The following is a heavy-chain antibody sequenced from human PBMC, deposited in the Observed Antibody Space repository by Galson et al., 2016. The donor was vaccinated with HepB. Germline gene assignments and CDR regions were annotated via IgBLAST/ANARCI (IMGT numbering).Heavy chain of an antibody. CDR2: IYHSGTT. V-gene: IGHV4-4*02. D-gene: IGHD4-17*01. Sequence: ETLSLTCVVSGGSISSTNWWNWVRQPPGKGLEWIGEIYHSGTTNYNPSLQSRVTLSVDKSNKQCSLKLTSVTAADTAVYYCARDQAGEILRRPLGCWGQGTLVTVSS. CDR3: ARDQAGEILRRPLGC. CDR1: GGSISSTNW. J-gene: IGHJ4*02.